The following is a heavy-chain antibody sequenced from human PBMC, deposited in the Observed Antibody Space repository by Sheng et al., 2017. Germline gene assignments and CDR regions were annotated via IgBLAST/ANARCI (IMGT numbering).Heavy chain of an antibody. D-gene: IGHD6-13*01. CDR1: GFTFSSYA. CDR2: ISHDGNNK. CDR3: AKDRERQPYYGMDV. J-gene: IGHJ6*02. Sequence: QVQLVESGGGVLQPGRSLRLSCTASGFTFSSYALYWVRQAPGKGLDWVALISHDGNNKWYAESVKGRFTISRDNSKNTLYLQMNSLSSEDTAVYFCAKDRERQPYYGMDVWGQGTTVTVSS. V-gene: IGHV3-30*04.